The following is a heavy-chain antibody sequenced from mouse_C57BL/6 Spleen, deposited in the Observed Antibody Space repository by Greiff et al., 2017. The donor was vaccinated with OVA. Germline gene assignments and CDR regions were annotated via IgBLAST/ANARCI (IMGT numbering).Heavy chain of an antibody. Sequence: QVQLQQSGAELARPGASVKLSCKASGYTFTSYGISWVKQRTGQGLEWIGEIYPRSGNTYYNEKFKGKATLTAVKSSSTAYMELRSLTSEDSAVYFCARGGYYYGSSSHYFDYWGQGTTLTVSS. CDR1: GYTFTSYG. CDR2: IYPRSGNT. D-gene: IGHD1-1*01. V-gene: IGHV1-81*01. CDR3: ARGGYYYGSSSHYFDY. J-gene: IGHJ2*01.